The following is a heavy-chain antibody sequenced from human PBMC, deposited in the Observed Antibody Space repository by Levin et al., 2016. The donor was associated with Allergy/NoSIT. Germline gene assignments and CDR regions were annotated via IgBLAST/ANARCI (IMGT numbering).Heavy chain of an antibody. Sequence: SGPTLVKPTQTLTLTCIFSGFSLSTRGVGVGWIRQPPGKALEWLALTYWDVNKRYSPSLQSRLTITKDTSKNQVVLTMTNMDPGDTATYYCAHSSDFQNVYRVFFDYWGQGTPVTVSS. D-gene: IGHD3-3*01. J-gene: IGHJ4*02. CDR3: AHSSDFQNVYRVFFDY. CDR1: GFSLSTRGVG. V-gene: IGHV2-5*02. CDR2: TYWDVNK.